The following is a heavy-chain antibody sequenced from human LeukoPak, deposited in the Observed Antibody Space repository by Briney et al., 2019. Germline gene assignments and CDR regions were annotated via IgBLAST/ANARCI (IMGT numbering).Heavy chain of an antibody. CDR1: GGAISSSNW. Sequence: PSETLSLTCAVSGGAISSSNWWSWVRQPPGKGLEWIGEIYHSGSTNYNPSLKSRVTISVDKSKTQFSLKLSSVTAADTAVYYCARGVAAAGTDWFDPWGQGTLVTASS. D-gene: IGHD6-13*01. CDR2: IYHSGST. J-gene: IGHJ5*02. V-gene: IGHV4-4*02. CDR3: ARGVAAAGTDWFDP.